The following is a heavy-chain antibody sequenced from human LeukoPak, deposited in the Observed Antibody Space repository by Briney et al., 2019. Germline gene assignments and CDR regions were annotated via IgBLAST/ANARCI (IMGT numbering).Heavy chain of an antibody. D-gene: IGHD3-10*01. Sequence: SETLSLTCAVYGGSFSGYYWSWIRQPAGKGLEWIGRIYTSGSTNYNPSLKSRVTISVDTSKNQFSLKLSSVTAADTAVYYCARGLHGSGSYYVDYWGQGTLVTVSS. CDR1: GGSFSGYY. V-gene: IGHV4-59*10. J-gene: IGHJ4*02. CDR3: ARGLHGSGSYYVDY. CDR2: IYTSGST.